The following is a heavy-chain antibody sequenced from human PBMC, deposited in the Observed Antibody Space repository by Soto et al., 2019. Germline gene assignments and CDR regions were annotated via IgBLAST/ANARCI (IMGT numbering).Heavy chain of an antibody. D-gene: IGHD5-18*01. CDR1: GFTFSSHA. CDR2: ISGRGGST. V-gene: IGHV3-23*01. Sequence: GGTLRLSCAASGFTFSSHAMSCVRQAPGKELKRVSAISGRGGSTYYADTVKGRFTISRDNSKNSLYLQMNILRAEDTAVYYCAKDCGTAMVGYYYMDVWGKGTTDTVAS. J-gene: IGHJ6*03. CDR3: AKDCGTAMVGYYYMDV.